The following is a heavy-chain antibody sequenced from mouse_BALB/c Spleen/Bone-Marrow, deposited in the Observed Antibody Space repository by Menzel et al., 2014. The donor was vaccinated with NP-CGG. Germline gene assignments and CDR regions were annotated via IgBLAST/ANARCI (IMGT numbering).Heavy chain of an antibody. J-gene: IGHJ3*01. CDR2: IDPANGNT. D-gene: IGHD2-4*01. V-gene: IGHV14-3*02. CDR3: ASLDDYIY. Sequence: VQLQQSGAELVKPGASVKLSCTASSFNIKDTYMHWVKQRPEQGLEWIGRIDPANGNTKYDPKFQGKATITADTSSNTAYLQLSSLTSEDTAVYYCASLDDYIYWGQGTLVTVSA. CDR1: SFNIKDTY.